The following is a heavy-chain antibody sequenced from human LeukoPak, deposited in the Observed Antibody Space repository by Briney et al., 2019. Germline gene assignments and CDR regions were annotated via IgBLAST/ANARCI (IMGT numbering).Heavy chain of an antibody. V-gene: IGHV4-31*03. CDR1: GVSISSGGYY. D-gene: IGHD4-11*01. CDR3: ARDYHSRGFDY. Sequence: PSQTLSLTCTVSGVSISSGGYYWIWIRQHPGMGLEWIGYIYYSGSTYYNPSLKSRVTISVDTSKNQFSLKLSSVTAADTAVYYCARDYHSRGFDYWGQGTLVTVSS. J-gene: IGHJ4*02. CDR2: IYYSGST.